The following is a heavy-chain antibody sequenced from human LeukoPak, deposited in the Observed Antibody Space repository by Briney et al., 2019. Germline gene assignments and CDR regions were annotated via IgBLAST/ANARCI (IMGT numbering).Heavy chain of an antibody. CDR3: ARKVKALGDSTYYLDY. J-gene: IGHJ4*02. D-gene: IGHD3-10*01. CDR2: ISNTGGGT. V-gene: IGHV3-64*01. Sequence: GGSLRLSCAASGFTFSSYTMHWVRQPPGKGLEYVSSISNTGGGTYYANSVKGRLTIYRDKSKNTLYLQMGSLRADDMAVYYCARKVKALGDSTYYLDYWGQGTLVTVSS. CDR1: GFTFSSYT.